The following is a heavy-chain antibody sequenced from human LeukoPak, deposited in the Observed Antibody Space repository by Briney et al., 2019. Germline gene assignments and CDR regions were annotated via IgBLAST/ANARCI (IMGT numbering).Heavy chain of an antibody. V-gene: IGHV3-7*01. CDR3: ARQPAQSRITMIVSDAFDI. J-gene: IGHJ3*02. CDR2: IKQDGSEK. Sequence: GGSLRLSCAASGFTFSSYWMSWVRQAPGKGLEWVANIKQDGSEKYYVDSVKGRFTISRDNAKNSLYLQMNSLRAEDTAVYYCARQPAQSRITMIVSDAFDIWGQGTMVTVSS. D-gene: IGHD3-22*01. CDR1: GFTFSSYW.